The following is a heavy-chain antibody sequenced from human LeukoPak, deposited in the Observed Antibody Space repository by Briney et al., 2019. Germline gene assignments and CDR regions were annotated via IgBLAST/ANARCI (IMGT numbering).Heavy chain of an antibody. CDR1: GGSISSGSYY. V-gene: IGHV4-61*02. Sequence: SETLSLTCTVSGGSISSGSYYWSWIRQPAGKGLEWIGRIYTSGSTNYNPSLKSRVTISVDTSKNQFSLKLSSVTAADTAVYYCASLDYGDYSRDYWGQGTLVPVSS. J-gene: IGHJ4*02. CDR3: ASLDYGDYSRDY. D-gene: IGHD4-17*01. CDR2: IYTSGST.